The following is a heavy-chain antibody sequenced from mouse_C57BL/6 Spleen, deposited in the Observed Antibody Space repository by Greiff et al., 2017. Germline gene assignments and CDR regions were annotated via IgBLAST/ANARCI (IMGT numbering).Heavy chain of an antibody. CDR2: IYWDDDK. CDR3: ARRRGYGSSPSYAMDY. CDR1: GFSLSTSGMG. Sequence: VKLMESGPGILQSSQTLSLTCSFSGFSLSTSGMGVSWIRQPSGKGLEWLAHIYWDDDKRYNPSLKSRLTISKATSRNQVFLKITSVDTADTATYYCARRRGYGSSPSYAMDYWGQGTSVTVSS. V-gene: IGHV8-12*01. J-gene: IGHJ4*01. D-gene: IGHD1-1*01.